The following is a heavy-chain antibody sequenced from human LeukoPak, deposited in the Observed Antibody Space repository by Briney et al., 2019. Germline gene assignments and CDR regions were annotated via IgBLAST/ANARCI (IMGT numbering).Heavy chain of an antibody. D-gene: IGHD3-10*01. Sequence: PGGALRLSCAASGFTFSDYYMSWIRPAPEEGLERIGYIYYSGGTNYNPSLKSRVTISVDTSKNQFSLKLSSVTAADTAVYYCATVGKHYYYYGMDVWGHRTTVTVSS. J-gene: IGHJ6*02. CDR3: ATVGKHYYYYGMDV. CDR1: GFTFSDYY. V-gene: IGHV4-59*08. CDR2: IYYSGGT.